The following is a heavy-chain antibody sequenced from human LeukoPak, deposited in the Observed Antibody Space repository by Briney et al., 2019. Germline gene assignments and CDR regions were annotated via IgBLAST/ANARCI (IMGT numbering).Heavy chain of an antibody. CDR3: AKDGSYCFDS. V-gene: IGHV3-30*02. CDR2: MPNDESDK. J-gene: IGHJ4*02. CDR1: GFTFSRYA. D-gene: IGHD1-26*01. Sequence: GGSLRLFCAASGFTFSRYAMHWLRQAPGKGQEWVSFMPNDESDKYYADSVKGRFTISRDNSKNTLYLQMNSLRAEDTAVYYCAKDGSYCFDSWGQGTLVTVSS.